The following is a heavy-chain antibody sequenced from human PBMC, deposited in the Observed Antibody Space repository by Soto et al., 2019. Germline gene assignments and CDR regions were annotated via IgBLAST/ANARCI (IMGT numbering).Heavy chain of an antibody. V-gene: IGHV3-21*01. CDR1: GFTFSSYS. Sequence: GGSLRLSCAASGFTFSSYSMNWVRQAPGKGLEWVSSISSSSSYIYYADSVKGRFTISRDNAKNSLYLQTNSLRAEDTAVYYCARGNYAVAGTLFDYWGQGTLVTVS. D-gene: IGHD6-19*01. CDR2: ISSSSSYI. CDR3: ARGNYAVAGTLFDY. J-gene: IGHJ4*02.